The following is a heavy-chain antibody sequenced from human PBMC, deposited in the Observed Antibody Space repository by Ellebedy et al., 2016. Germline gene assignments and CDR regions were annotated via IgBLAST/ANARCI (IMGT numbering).Heavy chain of an antibody. J-gene: IGHJ3*02. CDR2: IWYDGSNK. Sequence: GESLKISXAASGFTFSSYGMHWVRQAPGKGLEWVAVIWYDGSNKYYADSVKGRFTISRDNSKNTLYLQMNSLRAEDTAVYYCARGSYYYDSSGNDAFDIWGQGTMVTVSS. CDR3: ARGSYYYDSSGNDAFDI. CDR1: GFTFSSYG. D-gene: IGHD3-22*01. V-gene: IGHV3-33*01.